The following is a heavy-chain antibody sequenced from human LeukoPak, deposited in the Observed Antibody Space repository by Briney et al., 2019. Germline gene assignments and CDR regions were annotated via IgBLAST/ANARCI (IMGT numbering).Heavy chain of an antibody. CDR3: ARSEVGDFGH. D-gene: IGHD1-26*01. V-gene: IGHV4-38-2*02. CDR1: GYSISRGYY. CDR2: IHESGDT. Sequence: SETLSLTCNVSGYSISRGYYWGWIRQSPGKGREWLASIHESGDTFYNPSLKSRLSISVDTSKNQFSLRLTSVTAADTSIYYCARSEVGDFGHWGQGTLVTVSS. J-gene: IGHJ4*02.